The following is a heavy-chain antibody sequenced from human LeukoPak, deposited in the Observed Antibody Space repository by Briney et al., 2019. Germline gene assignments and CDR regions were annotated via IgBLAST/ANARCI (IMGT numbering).Heavy chain of an antibody. CDR2: IYYSGST. CDR1: GASISSGGYH. V-gene: IGHV4-31*03. J-gene: IGHJ4*02. D-gene: IGHD3-10*01. Sequence: SQTLSLTCTVSGASISSGGYHWSWIRQHPGKGLEWIGYIYYSGSTYYNPSLKSRVTISVDTSKNQFSLKLSSVTAADTAVYYCARGVSGDSGIYYTRPTYYYFDYWGQGTLVTVSS. CDR3: ARGVSGDSGIYYTRPTYYYFDY.